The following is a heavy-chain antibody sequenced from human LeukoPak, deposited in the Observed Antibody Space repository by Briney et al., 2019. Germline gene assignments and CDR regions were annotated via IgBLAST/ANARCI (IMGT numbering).Heavy chain of an antibody. D-gene: IGHD4-17*01. CDR2: ISSGSRSI. CDR1: GFTFSNYE. J-gene: IGHJ4*02. V-gene: IGHV3-21*01. CDR3: ARDNYDYGDYYFDY. Sequence: PGGSLRLSCAASGFTFSNYEMNWVRQAPGKGLEWVSFISSGSRSIYYADSVKGRFTISRDNAKNSLSLQMNSLRTEDTAVYYCARDNYDYGDYYFDYWGQGTLVTVSS.